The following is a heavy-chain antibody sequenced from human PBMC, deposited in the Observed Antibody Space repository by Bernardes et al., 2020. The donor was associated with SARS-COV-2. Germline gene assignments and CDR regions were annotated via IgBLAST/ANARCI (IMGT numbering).Heavy chain of an antibody. D-gene: IGHD3-10*01. Sequence: GSSLKVCCAASGFTFSSNWMHWVRQAPGKGLVWVSRSNEYGSITTYADSVRGRFTISRDNAKNTLYLQMNSLRVEDTAVYYCVRDLGGAGGFWGQGTLVTVSS. J-gene: IGHJ4*02. CDR3: VRDLGGAGGF. V-gene: IGHV3-74*01. CDR2: SNEYGSIT. CDR1: GFTFSSNW.